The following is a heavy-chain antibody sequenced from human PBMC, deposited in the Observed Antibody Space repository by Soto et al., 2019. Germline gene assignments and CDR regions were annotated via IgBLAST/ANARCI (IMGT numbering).Heavy chain of an antibody. CDR1: GFTFSTYW. V-gene: IGHV3-23*01. J-gene: IGHJ5*02. Sequence: GGSLRLYCAASGFTFSTYWMHWDRQAPGKGLEWVSVIGGSGRSTNYADSVKGRFTISRDNSKNTLYLQVNSLRAEDTAVYYCAKDQGDSSGYSNWFDPWAQGT. CDR2: IGGSGRST. CDR3: AKDQGDSSGYSNWFDP. D-gene: IGHD3-22*01.